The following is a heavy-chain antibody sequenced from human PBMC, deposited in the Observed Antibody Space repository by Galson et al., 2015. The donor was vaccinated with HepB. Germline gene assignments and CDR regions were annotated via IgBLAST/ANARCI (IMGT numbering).Heavy chain of an antibody. Sequence: SLRLSCAASGFTFSSYGMHWVRQAPGKGLEWVAVIWYDGSNKYYADSVKGRFTISRDNSKNTLYLQMNSLRAEDTAVYYCARDGTVEPPARRYYYYYGMDVWGQGTTVTVSS. J-gene: IGHJ6*02. D-gene: IGHD4-23*01. CDR1: GFTFSSYG. CDR2: IWYDGSNK. V-gene: IGHV3-33*08. CDR3: ARDGTVEPPARRYYYYYGMDV.